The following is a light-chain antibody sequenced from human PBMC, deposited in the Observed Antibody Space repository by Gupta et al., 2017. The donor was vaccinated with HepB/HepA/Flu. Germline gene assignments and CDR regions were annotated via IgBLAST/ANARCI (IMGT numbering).Light chain of an antibody. V-gene: IGLV1-40*01. CDR3: QSYDSSLSAQVV. CDR2: GNS. Sequence: QSVLTQPPSVSGAPGQRVTISCTGSSSNIGAGYDVHWYQQLPGTAPKLLIYGNSNRPSGVPDRFSGSKSGTSASLVITGLQAEDEADYYCQSYDSSLSAQVVFGGGTKLTVL. CDR1: SSNIGAGYD. J-gene: IGLJ2*01.